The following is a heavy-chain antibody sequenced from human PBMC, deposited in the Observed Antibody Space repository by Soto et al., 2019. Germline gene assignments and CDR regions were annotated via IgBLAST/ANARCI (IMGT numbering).Heavy chain of an antibody. Sequence: GGSMRVSCAAAGCNFVDYAMSWVSQETGKGLERVSGITGSGGGAYYADSVKGRFTISRDNSKNTLYLQMNSLRAEDTAVYYCAKSIYASGSYYWDYWGQGALVTVSS. CDR1: GCNFVDYA. J-gene: IGHJ4*02. CDR2: ITGSGGGA. CDR3: AKSIYASGSYYWDY. D-gene: IGHD3-10*01. V-gene: IGHV3-23*01.